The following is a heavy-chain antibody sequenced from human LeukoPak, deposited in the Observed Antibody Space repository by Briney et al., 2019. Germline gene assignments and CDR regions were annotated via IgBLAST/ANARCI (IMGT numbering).Heavy chain of an antibody. CDR3: ARDGNGIVGATSIDY. CDR1: GYTFTSYG. D-gene: IGHD1-26*01. V-gene: IGHV1-18*01. J-gene: IGHJ4*02. CDR2: ISAYNGNT. Sequence: ASVKVSCKASGYTFTSYGISWVRQAPGQGLEWMGWISAYNGNTDYAQKLQGRVTMTTDTSTSTAHMELRSLKSDDTAVYYCARDGNGIVGATSIDYWGQGTLVTVSS.